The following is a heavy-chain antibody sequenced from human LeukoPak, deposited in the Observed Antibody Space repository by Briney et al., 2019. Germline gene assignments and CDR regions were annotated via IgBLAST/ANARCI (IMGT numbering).Heavy chain of an antibody. CDR1: GGTFSSYA. D-gene: IGHD2-15*01. CDR3: ARDRLLHYYYYMDV. J-gene: IGHJ6*03. V-gene: IGHV1-69*06. CDR2: IIPIFGTA. Sequence: TVKVSRKASGGTFSSYAISWVRQAPGQGREWMGGIIPIFGTANYAQKFQGRVTITADKSTSTAYIELSSLRSEDTAVYYCARDRLLHYYYYMDVWGKGTTVTVSS.